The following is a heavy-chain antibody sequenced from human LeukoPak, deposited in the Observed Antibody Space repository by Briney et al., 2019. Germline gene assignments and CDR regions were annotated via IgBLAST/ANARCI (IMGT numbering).Heavy chain of an antibody. CDR2: ISGSGGST. CDR3: AKDRNSLVSAFDI. V-gene: IGHV3-23*01. Sequence: GGSLRLSCAASGFTFSSYAMSWVRQAPGRGLEWVSAISGSGGSTYYADSVKGRFTISRDNSKNTLYLQMNSLRAEDTAVYYCAKDRNSLVSAFDIWGQGTMVTVSS. D-gene: IGHD2-21*01. J-gene: IGHJ3*02. CDR1: GFTFSSYA.